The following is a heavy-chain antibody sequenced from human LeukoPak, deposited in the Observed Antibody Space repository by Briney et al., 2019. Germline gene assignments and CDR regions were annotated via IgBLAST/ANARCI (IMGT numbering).Heavy chain of an antibody. CDR3: ATIPLFISATGTTDPFYFDY. V-gene: IGHV3-23*01. D-gene: IGHD1-1*01. CDR2: ISGSGGST. CDR1: GFTFSSYA. Sequence: GGSLRLSCAASGFTFSSYAMSWVRQAPGKGLEWVSAISGSGGSTYYADSVKGRFTISRDNSKNTLYLQMNSLRAEDTAVYYCATIPLFISATGTTDPFYFDYWGQGTLVTVSS. J-gene: IGHJ4*02.